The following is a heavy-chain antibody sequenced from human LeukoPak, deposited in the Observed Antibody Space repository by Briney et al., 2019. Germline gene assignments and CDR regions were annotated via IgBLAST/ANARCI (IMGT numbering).Heavy chain of an antibody. J-gene: IGHJ4*02. V-gene: IGHV1-2*04. CDR3: ARGLYDSSGSRFDY. CDR2: INPNSGGS. Sequence: ASVKVSCKASGYTFTGYYMHWVRQAPGQGLEWMGWINPNSGGSNYAQKFQGWVTMTRDTSISTAYMELSRLRSDDTAVYYCARGLYDSSGSRFDYWGQGTLVTVSS. CDR1: GYTFTGYY. D-gene: IGHD3-22*01.